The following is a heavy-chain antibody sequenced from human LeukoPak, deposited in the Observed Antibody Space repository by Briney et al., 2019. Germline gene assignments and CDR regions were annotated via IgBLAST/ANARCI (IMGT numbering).Heavy chain of an antibody. CDR2: ISSSSSTT. CDR1: GFTFSSYS. V-gene: IGHV3-48*02. J-gene: IGHJ4*02. CDR3: ARDRQRYSSGWYLY. Sequence: QAGGSLRLSCAASGFTFSSYSMNWVRQAPGKGLEWVSYISSSSSTTYYADSVKGRFTISRDNAKNSLYLQMNSLRDEDTAVYYCARDRQRYSSGWYLYWGQGTLVTVSS. D-gene: IGHD6-19*01.